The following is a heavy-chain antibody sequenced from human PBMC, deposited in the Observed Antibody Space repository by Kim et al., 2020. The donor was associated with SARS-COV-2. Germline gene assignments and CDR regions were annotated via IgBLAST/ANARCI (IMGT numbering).Heavy chain of an antibody. Sequence: ASVKVSCKASGYTFTGYIMHWVRHAPGQSLEWMGRINGGNGNTIYSQKFQGRVTITRDTSASTAYMELSSLRSEDTAVYYCARRNTAYGMDIWGQGTTVTVSS. CDR2: INGGNGNT. CDR1: GYTFTGYI. J-gene: IGHJ6*02. CDR3: ARRNTAYGMDI. V-gene: IGHV1-3*01. D-gene: IGHD2-21*02.